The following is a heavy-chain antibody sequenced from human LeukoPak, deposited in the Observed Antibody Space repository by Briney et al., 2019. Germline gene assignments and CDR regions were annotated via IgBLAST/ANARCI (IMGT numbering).Heavy chain of an antibody. V-gene: IGHV1-18*01. CDR2: ISAYNGNT. J-gene: IGHJ6*03. Sequence: AAVKVSCKASGYTFTSYVIIWVRQAPAQGLEGMGWISAYNGNTNYAQKLQGRVTMTTDTSTSTAYMELRSLRSDDTAVYYCARRSQEQQLVLYYYYYMDVWGKGTTVTVSS. CDR1: GYTFTSYV. D-gene: IGHD6-13*01. CDR3: ARRSQEQQLVLYYYYYMDV.